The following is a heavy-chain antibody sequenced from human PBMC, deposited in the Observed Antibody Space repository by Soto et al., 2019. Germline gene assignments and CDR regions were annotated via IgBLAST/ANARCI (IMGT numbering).Heavy chain of an antibody. CDR2: MYNSGST. CDR3: ARGGATTKVDF. CDR1: GDSISSGGYR. J-gene: IGHJ4*02. Sequence: QVQLQESGPGLVKPSQTLSLTCTVSGDSISSGGYRWSWIRQHPGEGLEWIGFMYNSGSTSYNPSLKSRATISVDTSTNQFSLNLRSATAADTAVYYCARGGATTKVDFWGQGTLVTVSS. D-gene: IGHD1-26*01. V-gene: IGHV4-31*03.